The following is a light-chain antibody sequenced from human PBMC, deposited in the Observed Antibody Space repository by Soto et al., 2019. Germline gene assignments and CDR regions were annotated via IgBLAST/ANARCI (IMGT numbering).Light chain of an antibody. Sequence: QSVLSQPPSASGSPGQSVTISCTGTSSDVGGYNYVSWYQQHPGKAPKLMIYGVSKRPSGVPDRFSGSKPGNTASLTVSGLQPEDDSNYYCSSYAGSNNVVFGGGTQLTVL. J-gene: IGLJ2*01. CDR3: SSYAGSNNVV. V-gene: IGLV2-8*01. CDR1: SSDVGGYNY. CDR2: GVS.